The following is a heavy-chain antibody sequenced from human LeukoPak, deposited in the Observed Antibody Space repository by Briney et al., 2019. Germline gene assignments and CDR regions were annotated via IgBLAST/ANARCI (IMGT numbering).Heavy chain of an antibody. V-gene: IGHV4-4*02. CDR2: IYHSGGT. CDR3: ASIPAAIGFFGELYPFHY. CDR1: GGSISSSNW. Sequence: PSETLSLTCAVSGGSISSSNWWSWVRQPPGKGLEWIGEIYHSGGTNYNPSLKSRVTISLDTSKNQFSLKLRSVTAADTAVYYCASIPAAIGFFGELYPFHYWGQGTLVTVSS. D-gene: IGHD3-10*01. J-gene: IGHJ4*02.